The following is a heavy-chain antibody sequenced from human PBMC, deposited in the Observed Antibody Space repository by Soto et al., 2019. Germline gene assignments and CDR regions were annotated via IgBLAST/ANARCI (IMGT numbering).Heavy chain of an antibody. J-gene: IGHJ5*02. Sequence: GGSLRLSCAASGFTFSSYGMHWVRQAPGKGLEWVAVISYDGSNKYYADSVKGRFTISRDNSKNTLYLQMNSLRAEDTAVYYCAKDLGGYEYFNWFDPWGQGTLVTVSS. V-gene: IGHV3-30*18. CDR2: ISYDGSNK. CDR1: GFTFSSYG. D-gene: IGHD5-12*01. CDR3: AKDLGGYEYFNWFDP.